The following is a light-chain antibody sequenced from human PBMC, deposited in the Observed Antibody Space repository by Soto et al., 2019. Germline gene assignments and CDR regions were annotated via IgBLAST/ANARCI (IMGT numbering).Light chain of an antibody. Sequence: QSVLSQPASVSGSPGQSITISCTGTSSDFGTYNRVSWYQQHPGKAPRVMIYEDARRPSGVSDRFSGSKSGNSASLTISGLQTEDEADYYCCAFAGSSPTYVFGTGTRSPS. CDR1: SSDFGTYNR. V-gene: IGLV2-23*01. CDR3: CAFAGSSPTYV. J-gene: IGLJ1*01. CDR2: EDA.